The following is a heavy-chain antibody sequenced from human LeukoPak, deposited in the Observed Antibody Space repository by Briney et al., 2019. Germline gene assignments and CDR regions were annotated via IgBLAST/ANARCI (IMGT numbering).Heavy chain of an antibody. CDR2: INPNSGGT. V-gene: IGHV1-2*06. Sequence: ASVKVSCKASGGTFSSYAISWVRQAPGQGLEWMGRINPNSGGTSYAQNFQGRVTMTRDTSINTAYMELSRLRSDDTAVYYCARDGVTSSPTYWGQGTLVTVSS. CDR3: ARDGVTSSPTY. J-gene: IGHJ4*02. CDR1: GGTFSSYA. D-gene: IGHD2-2*01.